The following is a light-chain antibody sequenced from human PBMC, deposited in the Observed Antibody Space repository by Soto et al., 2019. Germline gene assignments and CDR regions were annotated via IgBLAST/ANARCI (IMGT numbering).Light chain of an antibody. J-gene: IGKJ1*01. V-gene: IGKV1-5*01. CDR1: QSISNW. CDR2: PAS. CDR3: QQYNSYT. Sequence: IQRPQSPFTLPASVVDRFSITGLSSQSISNWLAWYQQKPGPAPKLLISPASTLESAVPSRFSGSGSGTEFTLTISRLQPEDFSTYYHQQYNSYTLGQGTKVEIK.